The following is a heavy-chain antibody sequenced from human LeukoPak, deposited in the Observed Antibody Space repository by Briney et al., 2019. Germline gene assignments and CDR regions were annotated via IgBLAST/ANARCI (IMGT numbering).Heavy chain of an antibody. J-gene: IGHJ5*02. CDR2: IYSGGIT. V-gene: IGHV4-39*02. Sequence: PSETLSLTCTVSGGSISTTIHYWGWIRQPPGKGLEWIGNIYSGGITHYSPSLKSRVTMSVDTSKNHFSLRLSSVTAADTAVYYCARAVELGGWFDPWGQGTLVTVSS. CDR3: ARAVELGGWFDP. CDR1: GGSISTTIHY. D-gene: IGHD3-3*02.